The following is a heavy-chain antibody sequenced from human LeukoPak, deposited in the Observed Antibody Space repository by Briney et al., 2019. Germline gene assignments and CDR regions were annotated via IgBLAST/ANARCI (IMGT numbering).Heavy chain of an antibody. CDR2: ISAYNGNT. J-gene: IGHJ6*02. D-gene: IGHD3-3*01. CDR1: GYTFTSYG. V-gene: IGHV1-18*01. CDR3: ARESGTRYYYGMDV. Sequence: ASVKVSCEASGYTFTSYGISWVRQAPGQGLEWMGWISAYNGNTNYAQKLQGRVTMTTDTSTSTAYMELRSLRPDDTAVYYCARESGTRYYYGMDVWGQGTTVTVSS.